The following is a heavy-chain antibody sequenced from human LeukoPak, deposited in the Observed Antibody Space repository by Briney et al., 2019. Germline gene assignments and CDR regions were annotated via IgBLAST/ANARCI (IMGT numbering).Heavy chain of an antibody. J-gene: IGHJ4*02. CDR3: ARLAWEYDYDSSGYQFYFDY. CDR1: GDSISSYY. V-gene: IGHV4-59*01. Sequence: PSETLSLTCTVSGDSISSYYWSWIRQPPGKGLEWIGYIFYTGSTNYNPSLKSRLTISLDSSKNQFSLKLSSVTAADTAVYYCARLAWEYDYDSSGYQFYFDYWGQGTLVTVSS. D-gene: IGHD3-22*01. CDR2: IFYTGST.